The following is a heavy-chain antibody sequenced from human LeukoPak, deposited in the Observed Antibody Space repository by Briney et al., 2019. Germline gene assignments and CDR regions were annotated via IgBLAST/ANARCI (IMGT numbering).Heavy chain of an antibody. V-gene: IGHV4-61*02. CDR1: GGSISSGSYY. J-gene: IGHJ3*02. Sequence: SHTLSLTCTVSGGSISSGSYYWSWIRQPAGKGLEWIGRIYTSESTNYNPSLKSRVTISVDTSKNQFSLKLSSVTAADTAVYYCARGTYYPRTDAFDIWGQGTMVTVSS. CDR3: ARGTYYPRTDAFDI. D-gene: IGHD3-10*01. CDR2: IYTSEST.